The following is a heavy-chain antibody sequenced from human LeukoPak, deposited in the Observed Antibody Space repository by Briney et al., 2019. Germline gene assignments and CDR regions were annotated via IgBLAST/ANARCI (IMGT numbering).Heavy chain of an antibody. V-gene: IGHV1-46*01. CDR2: INPSGDAT. D-gene: IGHD2-21*02. CDR3: AREGSYCVGGDCYSFDF. J-gene: IGHJ4*02. CDR1: GYTFSIYY. Sequence: ASVKVSCKASGYTFSIYYMHWVRQAPGHGLGWMGIINPSGDATAYAQRFQGRVTMTSDTSTNTLYMELSSLRSEDTAVYYCAREGSYCVGGDCYSFDFWGQGTLITVSS.